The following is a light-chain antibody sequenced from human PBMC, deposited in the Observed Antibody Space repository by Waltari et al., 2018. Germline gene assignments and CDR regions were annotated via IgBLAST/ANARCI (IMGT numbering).Light chain of an antibody. J-gene: IGLJ3*02. Sequence: QTVVTQAPSFSVSPGGTVTLTRSLSSGSVSPGNHPRLYQQTPGQAPRTLIYSTNTRSSGVPDRFSGSILGNKAALTITGAQAEDESDYYCVLYMGSGIAWVFGGGTKLTVL. V-gene: IGLV8-61*01. CDR3: VLYMGSGIAWV. CDR1: SGSVSPGNH. CDR2: STN.